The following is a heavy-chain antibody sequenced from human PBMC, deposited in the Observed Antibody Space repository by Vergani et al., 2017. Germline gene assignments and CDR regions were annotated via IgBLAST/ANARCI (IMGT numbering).Heavy chain of an antibody. CDR3: ARRGYSYADRYYYGMDV. CDR2: IYPGDSDT. Sequence: EVQLVQSGAEVKKPGESLKISCKGSGYSFTSYWIGWVRQMPGKGLEWMGIIYPGDSDTRYSPSFQGQVTISTDKSISTAYLQWSSLKASDTAMYYCARRGYSYADRYYYGMDVWGQGTTVTVSS. D-gene: IGHD5-18*01. V-gene: IGHV5-51*01. CDR1: GYSFTSYW. J-gene: IGHJ6*02.